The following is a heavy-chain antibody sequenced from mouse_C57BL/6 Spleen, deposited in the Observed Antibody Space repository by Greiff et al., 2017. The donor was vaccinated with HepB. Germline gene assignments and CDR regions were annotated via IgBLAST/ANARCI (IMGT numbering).Heavy chain of an antibody. CDR2: IYPGNSDT. CDR1: GYTFTSYW. J-gene: IGHJ4*01. D-gene: IGHD2-2*01. Sequence: SGTVLARPGASVKMSCKTSGYTFTSYWMHWVKQRPGQGLEWIWAIYPGNSDTSYNQKFKGKAKLTAVTSASTAYMELSSLTNEDSAVYYCTIYGYDGPYYAIDYWGQGTSVTVSS. CDR3: TIYGYDGPYYAIDY. V-gene: IGHV1-5*01.